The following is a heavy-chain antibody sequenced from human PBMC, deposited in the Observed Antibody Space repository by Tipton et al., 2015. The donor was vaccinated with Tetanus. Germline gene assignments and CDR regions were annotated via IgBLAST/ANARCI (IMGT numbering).Heavy chain of an antibody. CDR3: ARDQARGARGWNYFDY. D-gene: IGHD1-26*01. J-gene: IGHJ4*02. CDR1: AASISSGGYY. CDR2: IYYSGST. V-gene: IGHV4-31*03. Sequence: TLSLTCTVSAASISSGGYYWSWIRQHPGKGLEWIGDIYYSGSTYYNPSLKSRVTISVDTSKNQFSLKLNSVTAADTAVYYCARDQARGARGWNYFDYWGQGTLVTVSS.